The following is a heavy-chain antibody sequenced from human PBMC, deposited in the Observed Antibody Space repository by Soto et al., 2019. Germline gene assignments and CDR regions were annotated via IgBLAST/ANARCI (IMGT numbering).Heavy chain of an antibody. Sequence: ASVKVSCKASGYTFTSYDINWVRQATGQGLEWMGWMNPNSGNTGYAQKFQGRVTMTRNTSISTAYMELSSLRSEDTAVYYCARGRIAARPRGSWFDPWGQGTLVTVSS. CDR1: GYTFTSYD. CDR2: MNPNSGNT. CDR3: ARGRIAARPRGSWFDP. J-gene: IGHJ5*02. D-gene: IGHD6-6*01. V-gene: IGHV1-8*01.